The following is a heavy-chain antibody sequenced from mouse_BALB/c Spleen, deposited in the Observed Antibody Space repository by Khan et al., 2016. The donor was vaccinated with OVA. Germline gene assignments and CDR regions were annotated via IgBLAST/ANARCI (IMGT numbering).Heavy chain of an antibody. D-gene: IGHD4-1*01. CDR1: GYTFTNYV. J-gene: IGHJ3*01. V-gene: IGHV1S136*01. CDR3: AREASSWDFSVPY. Sequence: VQLKQSGPELVEPGASVKMSCKASGYTFTNYVMHWVKQKPGQGLEWIGYINPYNAGTRYNEKFKDKATLTSDISSTTAYMELSSLTSEDSAVYYCAREASSWDFSVPYWGQGTLVTVSA. CDR2: INPYNAGT.